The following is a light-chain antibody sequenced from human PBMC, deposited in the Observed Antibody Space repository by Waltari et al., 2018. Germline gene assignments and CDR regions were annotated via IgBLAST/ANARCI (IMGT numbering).Light chain of an antibody. Sequence: QSALTQPHSVSASPGQSVTIPCSGSINDVGVEDYVSWYQQLPGKAPKLIISEVRRRPSGVSNRFSGSKSGNMASLTISGLQAEDEADYYCNSYTTSSTWVFGGGTKLTVL. J-gene: IGLJ3*02. CDR3: NSYTTSSTWV. CDR2: EVR. CDR1: INDVGVEDY. V-gene: IGLV2-14*01.